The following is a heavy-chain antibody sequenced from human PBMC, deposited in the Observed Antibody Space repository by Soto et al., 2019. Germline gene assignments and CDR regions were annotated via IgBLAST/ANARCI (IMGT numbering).Heavy chain of an antibody. D-gene: IGHD6-19*01. CDR3: ARGRGRYSSGWSWFDP. Sequence: SETLSLTCGVSGGTIRSPDWWTWVRKPPGKGLEWIGEIFQSGSTNYTPSLESRVTISVDKSKNQFSLTLTSVTAADTAVYFCARGRGRYSSGWSWFDPWGQGILVTVSS. CDR2: IFQSGST. CDR1: GGTIRSPDW. V-gene: IGHV4-4*02. J-gene: IGHJ5*02.